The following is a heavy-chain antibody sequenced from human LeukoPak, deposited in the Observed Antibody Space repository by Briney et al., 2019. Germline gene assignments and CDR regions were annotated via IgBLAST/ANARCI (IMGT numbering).Heavy chain of an antibody. CDR2: IKQDGSEK. D-gene: IGHD4-23*01. CDR1: GFTFSSYW. Sequence: GGSLRLSCAASGFTFSSYWMSWVRQAPGKGLEWVANIKQDGSEKYYVDSVKGRFTISRDNAKNSLYLQMNSLRAEDTAVYYCARDKSVVTNYYYYGMDVWGQGTTVTVSS. J-gene: IGHJ6*02. CDR3: ARDKSVVTNYYYYGMDV. V-gene: IGHV3-7*01.